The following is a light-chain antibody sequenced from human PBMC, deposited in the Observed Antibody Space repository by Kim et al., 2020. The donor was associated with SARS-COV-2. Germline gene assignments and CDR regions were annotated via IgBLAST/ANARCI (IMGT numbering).Light chain of an antibody. Sequence: ASVGDRVTITCRASQSISTWLAWYQQRPGKAPKLLIYDASSLKSGVPSRFSGSGSGTEFTLTISSLQPDDFASYYCQQYNSDSPTFGQGTKVDIK. J-gene: IGKJ1*01. CDR2: DAS. CDR1: QSISTW. V-gene: IGKV1-5*01. CDR3: QQYNSDSPT.